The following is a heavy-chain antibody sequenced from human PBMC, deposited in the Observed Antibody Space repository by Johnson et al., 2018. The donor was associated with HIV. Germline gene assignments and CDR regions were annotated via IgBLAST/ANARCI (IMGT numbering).Heavy chain of an antibody. J-gene: IGHJ3*02. Sequence: VQLVESGGGVVQPGRSLRLSCAASGFIFSSYAMHWVRQGPGKRLEFVSAISSNGGSQYYANSVKGIFTISRDNSKNTLYLQMGSLRTEDMAVYYCARGAGYFDWLSADEGFAFDIWGQGTMVTVSS. CDR1: GFIFSSYA. D-gene: IGHD3-9*01. V-gene: IGHV3-64*01. CDR3: ARGAGYFDWLSADEGFAFDI. CDR2: ISSNGGSQ.